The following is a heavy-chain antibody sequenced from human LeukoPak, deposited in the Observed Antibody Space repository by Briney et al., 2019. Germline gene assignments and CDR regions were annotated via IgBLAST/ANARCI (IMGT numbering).Heavy chain of an antibody. CDR3: ARDREMAGGLSRGLSGQYY. D-gene: IGHD5-24*01. Sequence: PSETLSLTCTVSGGSISSSSYYWGWIRQPPGKGLEWIGSIYYSGSTYYNPSLKSRVTISVDTSKNQFSLKLSSVTAADTAVYYCARDREMAGGLSRGLSGQYYWGQGTLVTVSS. CDR1: GGSISSSSYY. CDR2: IYYSGST. J-gene: IGHJ4*02. V-gene: IGHV4-39*07.